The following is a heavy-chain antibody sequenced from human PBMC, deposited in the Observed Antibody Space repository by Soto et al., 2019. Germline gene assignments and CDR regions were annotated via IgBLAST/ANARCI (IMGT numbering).Heavy chain of an antibody. D-gene: IGHD3-22*01. CDR2: IYYSGST. CDR3: ARDWGEGSGYSSSLYYYYGMDV. Sequence: QVQLQESGPGLVKPSQTLSLTCTVSGGSISSGGYYWSWIRQHPGKGLEWIGYIYYSGSTYYNPSLKSRVTISVDTSKNQFSLKLSSVTAADTAVYYCARDWGEGSGYSSSLYYYYGMDVWGQGTTVTVSS. CDR1: GGSISSGGYY. J-gene: IGHJ6*02. V-gene: IGHV4-31*03.